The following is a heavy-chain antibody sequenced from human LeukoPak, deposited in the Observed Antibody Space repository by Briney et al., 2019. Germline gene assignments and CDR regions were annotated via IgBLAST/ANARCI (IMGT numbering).Heavy chain of an antibody. J-gene: IGHJ4*02. D-gene: IGHD3-22*01. CDR2: INPNSGGT. CDR1: GYTFIGYY. Sequence: GASVKVSCKASGYTFIGYYMHWVRQAPGQGLEWMGWINPNSGGTNYAQKFQGRVTMTRDTSISTAYMEMSRLRSDDTAVYYCARDMTRPYYYDSSGYPAPLGYWGQGTLVTVSS. CDR3: ARDMTRPYYYDSSGYPAPLGY. V-gene: IGHV1-2*02.